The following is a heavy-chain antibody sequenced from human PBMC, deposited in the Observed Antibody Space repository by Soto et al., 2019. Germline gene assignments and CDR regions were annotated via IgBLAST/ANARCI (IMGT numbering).Heavy chain of an antibody. Sequence: QVQLVQSGAEVKKPGASVKVSCKASGYTFTSYGISWVRQAPGQGLEWMGWISAYNGNTNYAQKLQGRVTMTTDTSTSTAYMELRSLRSDDTAVYYCAGDGRGTYYYDSSGYYRYYYGMDVWGQGTTVTVSS. J-gene: IGHJ6*02. V-gene: IGHV1-18*01. CDR3: AGDGRGTYYYDSSGYYRYYYGMDV. D-gene: IGHD3-22*01. CDR2: ISAYNGNT. CDR1: GYTFTSYG.